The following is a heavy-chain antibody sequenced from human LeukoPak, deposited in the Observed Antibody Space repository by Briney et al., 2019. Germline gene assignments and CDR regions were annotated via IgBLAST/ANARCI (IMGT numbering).Heavy chain of an antibody. CDR2: IYYSGST. CDR1: GGSISSYY. D-gene: IGHD5-18*01. Sequence: SETLSLTCTVSGGSISSYYWSWIRQPPGKGLEWIGYIYYSGSTNYNPSLKSRVTISVDTSKNQFSLKLSSVTAADTAVYYCARGATRGYSYGFRYYYGMDAWGQGTTVTVSS. J-gene: IGHJ6*02. CDR3: ARGATRGYSYGFRYYYGMDA. V-gene: IGHV4-59*01.